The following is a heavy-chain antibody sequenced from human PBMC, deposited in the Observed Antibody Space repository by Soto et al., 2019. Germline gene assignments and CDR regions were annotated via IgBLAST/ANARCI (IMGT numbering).Heavy chain of an antibody. CDR3: AKDPRNWTGMDV. D-gene: IGHD3-3*01. V-gene: IGHV3-23*01. CDR1: GFTFSSYA. J-gene: IGHJ6*02. CDR2: ISGSGGST. Sequence: PGGSRRLSCAASGFTFSSYAMSWVRQAPGKGLEWVSAISGSGGSTYYADSVKGRFTISRDNSKNTLYLQMNSLRAEDTAVYYCAKDPRNWTGMDVWGQGTTVTVSS.